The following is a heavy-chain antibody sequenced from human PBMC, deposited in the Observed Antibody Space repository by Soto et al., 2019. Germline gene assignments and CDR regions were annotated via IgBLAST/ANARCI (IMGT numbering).Heavy chain of an antibody. Sequence: TLSLTCSVSNGSVSSPLSYWGWIRQPPGKGLEWIGSIYYSGSTYYNPSLKSRVTISVDTSKNQFSLKLSSVTAADTAVYYCARRLYYDSSGFEGGGMDVWGQGTTVTVSS. CDR3: ARRLYYDSSGFEGGGMDV. CDR1: NGSVSSPLSY. J-gene: IGHJ6*02. CDR2: IYYSGST. D-gene: IGHD3-22*01. V-gene: IGHV4-39*01.